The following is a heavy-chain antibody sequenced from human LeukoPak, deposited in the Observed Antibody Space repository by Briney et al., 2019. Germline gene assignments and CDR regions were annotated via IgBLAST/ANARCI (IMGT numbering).Heavy chain of an antibody. J-gene: IGHJ4*02. Sequence: GASVKVSCKVSGYTLTELSMHWVRQAPGKGLEWMGGFDPEDGETIYAQKFQGRVTMTEDTSTDTAYMELSSLRSDDTAVYYCAREWADGCSGGSCYTFGYWGQGTLVTVSS. CDR1: GYTLTELS. V-gene: IGHV1-24*01. D-gene: IGHD2-15*01. CDR3: AREWADGCSGGSCYTFGY. CDR2: FDPEDGET.